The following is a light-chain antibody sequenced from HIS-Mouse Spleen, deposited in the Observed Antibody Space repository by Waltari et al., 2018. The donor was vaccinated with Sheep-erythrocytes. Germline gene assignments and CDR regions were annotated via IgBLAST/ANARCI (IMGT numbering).Light chain of an antibody. CDR2: DVS. CDR1: SSDVGGYNY. Sequence: QSALTQPRSVSVSPGQSVTISCPGTSSDVGGYNYVSWYQQPPGKAPKLMIYDVSKRPSGVPDRFSGSKSGNTASLTISGLQAEDEADYYCCSYAGSYNHVFATGTKVTVL. V-gene: IGLV2-11*01. J-gene: IGLJ1*01. CDR3: CSYAGSYNHV.